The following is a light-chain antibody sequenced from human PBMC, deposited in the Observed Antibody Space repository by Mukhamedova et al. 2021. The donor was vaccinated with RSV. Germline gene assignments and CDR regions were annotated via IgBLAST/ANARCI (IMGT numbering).Light chain of an antibody. Sequence: GSQSFSSTYLGWYQQKPGQAPRLLVYGASSRATGIPDRFSGSGSGTDFTLTISRLEPEDFAVYYCQQYGNSPLTFGGGTKLESK. CDR1: QSFSSTY. CDR3: QQYGNSPLT. V-gene: IGKV3-20*01. CDR2: GAS. J-gene: IGKJ4*01.